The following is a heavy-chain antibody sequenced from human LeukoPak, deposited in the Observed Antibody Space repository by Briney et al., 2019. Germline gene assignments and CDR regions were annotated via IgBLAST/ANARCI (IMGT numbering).Heavy chain of an antibody. CDR3: ARVHLLYYDFWSGPDDY. J-gene: IGHJ4*02. Sequence: GGSLRLSCAASGFSFSSYNMNWVRQTPGKGLEWVSSISSGSSYKHYADSVKGRFTISRDNAKNSLYLQMNSLRAEDTAVYYCARVHLLYYDFWSGPDDYWGQGTLVTVSS. CDR2: ISSGSSYK. V-gene: IGHV3-21*01. D-gene: IGHD3-3*01. CDR1: GFSFSSYN.